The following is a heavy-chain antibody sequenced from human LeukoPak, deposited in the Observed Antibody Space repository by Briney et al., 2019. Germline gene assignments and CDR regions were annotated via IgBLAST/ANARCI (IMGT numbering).Heavy chain of an antibody. Sequence: GGSLRLSCAVSGFTFSSYAMSWVRQAPEKGLEWVSVISGSGGSTYYADSVKGRFTISRDNSKNTLYLQMNSLRAEDTAVYYCAKNSLDCGGDCFFDYWGQGTLVTVSS. CDR1: GFTFSSYA. D-gene: IGHD2-21*02. V-gene: IGHV3-23*01. J-gene: IGHJ4*02. CDR2: ISGSGGST. CDR3: AKNSLDCGGDCFFDY.